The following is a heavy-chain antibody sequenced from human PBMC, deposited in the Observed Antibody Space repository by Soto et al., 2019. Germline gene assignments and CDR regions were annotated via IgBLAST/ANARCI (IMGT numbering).Heavy chain of an antibody. Sequence: EVLLVESGGGLVQPGRSLRLSCAVSGFNFGNYAMHWVRQARGKGLEWVAAINWTSDKVAYAGSVLGRFTIFRDSAKNSLHLQMNDLTTEDTAFYYCAKDKGGTTYYIDPWGQGILVTVSS. CDR3: AKDKGGTTYYIDP. CDR1: GFNFGNYA. CDR2: INWTSDKV. D-gene: IGHD1-26*01. J-gene: IGHJ5*02. V-gene: IGHV3-9*01.